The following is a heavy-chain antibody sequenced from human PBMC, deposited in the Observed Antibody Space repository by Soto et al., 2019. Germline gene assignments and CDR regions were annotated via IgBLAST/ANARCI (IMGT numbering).Heavy chain of an antibody. D-gene: IGHD3-10*01. CDR1: GGSISSGDYY. Sequence: SETLSLTCTVSGGSISSGDYYWSWIRQPPGKGLEGIGYIYYSGSTYYNPSLKSRVTISVDTSKNQFSLKLSSVTAADTAVYYCARDEAATGGMDVWGQGTTVTVSS. CDR2: IYYSGST. J-gene: IGHJ6*01. V-gene: IGHV4-30-4*01. CDR3: ARDEAATGGMDV.